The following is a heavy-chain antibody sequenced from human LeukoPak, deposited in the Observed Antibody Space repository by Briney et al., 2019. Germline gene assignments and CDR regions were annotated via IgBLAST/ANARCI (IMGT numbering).Heavy chain of an antibody. D-gene: IGHD4-23*01. CDR1: GFTFSSYA. CDR3: ARGGVTVVTRGGIDAFDI. CDR2: ISYDGSNK. J-gene: IGHJ3*02. Sequence: GGSLRLSCAASGFTFSSYAMHWVRQAPGKGLEWVAVISYDGSNKYYADSVKGRFTISRDNSKNTLYLQMNSLRAEDTAVYYCARGGVTVVTRGGIDAFDIWGQGTMVTVSS. V-gene: IGHV3-30-3*01.